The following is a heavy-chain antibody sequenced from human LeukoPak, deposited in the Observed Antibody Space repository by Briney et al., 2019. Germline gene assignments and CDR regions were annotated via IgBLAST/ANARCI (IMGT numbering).Heavy chain of an antibody. V-gene: IGHV3-23*01. CDR3: ATYTQVLLPFES. J-gene: IGHJ4*02. CDR1: GFTFSSFA. D-gene: IGHD2-8*02. CDR2: IFNGGGEI. Sequence: PGGSLRLSCAASGFTFSSFAMIWVRQPPGKGLEWVSSIFNGGGEIHYADSVRGRFTISRDNSKYTLSLQMNSLRAEDTAIYYCATYTQVLLPFESWGQGTLVTVSS.